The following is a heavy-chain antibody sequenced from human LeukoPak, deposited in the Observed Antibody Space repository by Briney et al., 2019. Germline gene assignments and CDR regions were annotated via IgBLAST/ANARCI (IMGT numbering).Heavy chain of an antibody. V-gene: IGHV3-11*01. CDR3: ARDLSNGGFDY. CDR2: ISGSGSHI. D-gene: IGHD2-8*01. J-gene: IGHJ4*02. CDR1: GFTYRDYH. Sequence: GGSLRLSCAASGFTYRDYHMNWIRQAPGKGLEWVSYISGSGSHISYADSVKGRLTISRDNAKNSLFLQMNSLRAEDTALYYCARDLSNGGFDYGGQGSLVTFSS.